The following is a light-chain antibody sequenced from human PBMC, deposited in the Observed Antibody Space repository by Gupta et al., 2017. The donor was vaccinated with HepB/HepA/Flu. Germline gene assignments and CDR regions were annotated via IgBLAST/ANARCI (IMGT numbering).Light chain of an antibody. CDR3: QSYDSSLSGLV. CDR2: GNN. CDR1: RSNIGAGYD. Sequence: QSVLTQPPSVSGAPGQNITISCTGRRSNIGAGYDVHWYQQLPGTAPKLLIYGNNNRPSGVPDRFSGPESGTSASLAITGLLAEDEADYHCQSYDSSLSGLVFGGGTKLTV. J-gene: IGLJ2*01. V-gene: IGLV1-40*01.